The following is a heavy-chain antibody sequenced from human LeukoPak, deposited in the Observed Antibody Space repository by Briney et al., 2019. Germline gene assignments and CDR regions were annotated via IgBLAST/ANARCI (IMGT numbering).Heavy chain of an antibody. CDR3: AKVGGIVGASLNFDY. V-gene: IGHV3-23*01. Sequence: GGSLRLSCAASGFTFSSYAMSWVRQAPGKGLEWVSATSGSGGSTYYADSVKGRFTISRDNSKNTLYLQMNSLRAEDTAVYYCAKVGGIVGASLNFDYWGQGTLVTVSS. D-gene: IGHD1-26*01. CDR1: GFTFSSYA. CDR2: TSGSGGST. J-gene: IGHJ4*02.